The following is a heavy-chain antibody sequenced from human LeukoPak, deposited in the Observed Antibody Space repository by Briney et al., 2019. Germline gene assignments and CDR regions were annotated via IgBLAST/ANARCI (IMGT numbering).Heavy chain of an antibody. CDR1: GFTFSSNG. CDR3: AREGDRAATPIRGYFDH. CDR2: IWYGGSNE. D-gene: IGHD6-13*01. Sequence: GGSLRLSCAASGFTFSSNGMHWVRQAPGKGLEWVALIWYGGSNEYYADSVKGRFTISKNTLYLQMNSLRVEDTAVYYCAREGDRAATPIRGYFDHWGQGTLVTVSS. J-gene: IGHJ4*02. V-gene: IGHV3-33*01.